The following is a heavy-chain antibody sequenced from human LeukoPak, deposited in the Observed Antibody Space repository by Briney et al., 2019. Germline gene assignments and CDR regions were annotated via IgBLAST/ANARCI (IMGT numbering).Heavy chain of an antibody. CDR1: GFTFSSYS. CDR3: AKAVMAVAGTGNWFDP. J-gene: IGHJ5*02. Sequence: GGSLRLSCAASGFTFSSYSMNWVRQAPGKGLEWVSSISSSSSYIYYADSVKGRFTISRDNAKNSLYLQMNSLRAEDTALYYCAKAVMAVAGTGNWFDPWGQGTLVTVSS. D-gene: IGHD6-19*01. CDR2: ISSSSSYI. V-gene: IGHV3-21*04.